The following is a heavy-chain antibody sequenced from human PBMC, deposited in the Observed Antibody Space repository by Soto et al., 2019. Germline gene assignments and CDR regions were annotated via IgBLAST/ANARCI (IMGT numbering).Heavy chain of an antibody. J-gene: IGHJ6*02. CDR2: IWYDGSNK. CDR3: AREIAVAASASTLTKYYYYCMDV. D-gene: IGHD2-15*01. V-gene: IGHV3-33*01. Sequence: GGSLRLSCAASGFTFSSYGMHWVRQAPGKGLEWVAVIWYDGSNKYYADSVKGRFTISRDNSKNTLYLQMNSLRAEDTAVYYCAREIAVAASASTLTKYYYYCMDVWGQGTRVTVSS. CDR1: GFTFSSYG.